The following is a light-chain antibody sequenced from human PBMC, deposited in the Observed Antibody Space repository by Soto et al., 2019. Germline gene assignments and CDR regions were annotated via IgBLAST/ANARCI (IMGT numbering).Light chain of an antibody. J-gene: IGKJ4*01. V-gene: IGKV1-33*01. Sequence: DIQMTQSPSSLSASVGDRVTITCQAGQDISNSLNWYQHKPGKAPKLLIYDASSLETRVPSRFGRSRSGTDFNCTISILQPEDIATNYCQQYDNVPLTFGGGTKLAI. CDR3: QQYDNVPLT. CDR1: QDISNS. CDR2: DAS.